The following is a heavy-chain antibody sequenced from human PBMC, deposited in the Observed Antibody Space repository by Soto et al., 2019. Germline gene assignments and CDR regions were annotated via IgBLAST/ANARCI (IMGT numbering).Heavy chain of an antibody. CDR2: IYYSGST. CDR3: AANSDYYYYGMDV. Sequence: PETLSLTCTVSGGSISSYYWSWIRQPPGKGLEWIGYIYYSGSTNYNPSLKSRVTISVDTSKNQFSLKLSSVTAADTAVYYCAANSDYYYYGMDVWGQGTTVTVSS. V-gene: IGHV4-59*01. CDR1: GGSISSYY. D-gene: IGHD2-8*01. J-gene: IGHJ6*02.